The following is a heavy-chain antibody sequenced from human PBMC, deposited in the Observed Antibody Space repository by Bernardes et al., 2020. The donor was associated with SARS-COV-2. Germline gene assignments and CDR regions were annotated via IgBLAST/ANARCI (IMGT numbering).Heavy chain of an antibody. Sequence: GGSLRLSCAASGFTFSSYGMHWVRQAPGKGLEWVAVISYDGSNKYYADSVKGRFTISRDNSKNTLYLQMNSLRAEDTAVYYCAKDGWYSGSRIDAFDIWGQGTMVTVSS. CDR1: GFTFSSYG. J-gene: IGHJ3*02. D-gene: IGHD1-26*01. CDR3: AKDGWYSGSRIDAFDI. V-gene: IGHV3-30*18. CDR2: ISYDGSNK.